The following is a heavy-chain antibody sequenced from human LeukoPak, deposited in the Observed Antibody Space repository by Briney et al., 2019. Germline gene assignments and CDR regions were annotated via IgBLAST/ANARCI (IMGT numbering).Heavy chain of an antibody. Sequence: GSLRLSCAASGFTFSSYSMNWVRQAPGKGLEWIGRIYTSGSTNYNPSLKSRVTMSVDTSKNQFSLKLSSVTAADTAVYYCARNYDFWSGYLQPWGQGTLVTVSS. CDR2: IYTSGST. CDR3: ARNYDFWSGYLQP. D-gene: IGHD3-3*01. J-gene: IGHJ5*02. CDR1: GFTFSSYS. V-gene: IGHV4-4*07.